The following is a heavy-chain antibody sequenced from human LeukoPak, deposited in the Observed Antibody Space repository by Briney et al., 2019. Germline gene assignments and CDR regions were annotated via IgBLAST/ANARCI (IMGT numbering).Heavy chain of an antibody. D-gene: IGHD1-26*01. CDR2: IRYDGSHE. Sequence: GGSLRLSCAASGFTFSRYAMHWVRQAPGKGLEWVAFIRYDGSHEYYADSVKGRFTISRDNSKNTLYLQMNSVRSEDTALYYCAKPSGSGVDYWGQGTRVTVSS. V-gene: IGHV3-30*02. CDR3: AKPSGSGVDY. J-gene: IGHJ4*01. CDR1: GFTFSRYA.